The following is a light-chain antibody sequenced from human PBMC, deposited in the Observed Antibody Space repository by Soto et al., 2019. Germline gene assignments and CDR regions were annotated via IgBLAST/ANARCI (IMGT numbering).Light chain of an antibody. CDR3: QQYISYPYT. CDR1: QTTNTW. J-gene: IGKJ2*01. Sequence: ASVGDRVTITCRASQTTNTWLAWYQQKPGTAPKLLIYDASSLEGGVPSRFSASGSGTEFTLTISSLQPDDLATYYCQQYISYPYTFGQGTKVDIK. V-gene: IGKV1-5*01. CDR2: DAS.